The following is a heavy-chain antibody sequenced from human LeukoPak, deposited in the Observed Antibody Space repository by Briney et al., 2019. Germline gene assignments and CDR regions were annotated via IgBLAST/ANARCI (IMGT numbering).Heavy chain of an antibody. V-gene: IGHV3-21*01. CDR2: ISSSRSYI. CDR1: EFSVGSNY. J-gene: IGHJ4*02. CDR3: AKDRSKGSYGDEFDF. D-gene: IGHD1-26*01. Sequence: PGGSLRLSCAASEFSVGSNYMTWVRQAPGKGLEWVSSISSSRSYIYYADSVKGRFTISRDNAKNPLYLQMNSLRAEDTAVYYCAKDRSKGSYGDEFDFWGQGTLVTVSS.